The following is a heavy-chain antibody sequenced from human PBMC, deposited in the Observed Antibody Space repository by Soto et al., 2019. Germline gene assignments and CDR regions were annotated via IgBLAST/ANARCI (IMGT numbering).Heavy chain of an antibody. V-gene: IGHV3-9*01. Sequence: SLSLSSAASGFTFDDYTMHWVRQVPGKGLEWVSGINWNSGSIGYGDSVKGRFAISRDNANNSLHLQMNSPSAEDTAFYYWVKDESNNWYSGHFRHWGQGTLVTVSS. CDR2: INWNSGSI. CDR1: GFTFDDYT. CDR3: VKDESNNWYSGHFRH. D-gene: IGHD6-13*01. J-gene: IGHJ1*01.